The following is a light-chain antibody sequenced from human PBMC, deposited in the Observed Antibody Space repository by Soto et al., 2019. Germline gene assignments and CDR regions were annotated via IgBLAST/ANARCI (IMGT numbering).Light chain of an antibody. CDR1: RVFPSW. CDR3: QQANSFPLT. CDR2: AAS. V-gene: IGKV1-12*01. J-gene: IGKJ4*01. Sequence: DIQMTQSQPSGLPSLGARSTLIFRPIRVFPSWLAGYQQKPGKAPKLLIYAASSLQSGVPSRFSGSGSGTDFTLTISSLQPEDFATYCCQQANSFPLTFGGGTKVEIK.